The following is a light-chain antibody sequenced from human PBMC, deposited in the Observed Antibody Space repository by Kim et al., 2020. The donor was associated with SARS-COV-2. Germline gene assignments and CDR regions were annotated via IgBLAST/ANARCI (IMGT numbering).Light chain of an antibody. Sequence: DIVMTQSPDSLAVSLGERATIKCKSSQSVLHSANDKNNLAWYQQRPGQFPKLLIYWASTRESGVPDRFRGSGSGTDFTLTISSLQAEDVAVYYCQQYYSTPWTFGQGTKVEIK. CDR3: QQYYSTPWT. V-gene: IGKV4-1*01. CDR2: WAS. CDR1: QSVLHSANDKNN. J-gene: IGKJ1*01.